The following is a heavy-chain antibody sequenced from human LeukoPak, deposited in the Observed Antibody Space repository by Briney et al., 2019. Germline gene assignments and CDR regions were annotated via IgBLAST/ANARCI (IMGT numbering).Heavy chain of an antibody. Sequence: SRTLSLTCTVSGNSISSGDYYWSWIRQHAGKGLEWIGRIYTSGSTTYNPSLKSRVTISGDTSENQFSLRLSSVTAADTAVYYCARASYSYDISGWVPFDYWGQGTLVTVSS. CDR3: ARASYSYDISGWVPFDY. D-gene: IGHD3-22*01. V-gene: IGHV4-61*02. CDR1: GNSISSGDYY. J-gene: IGHJ4*02. CDR2: IYTSGST.